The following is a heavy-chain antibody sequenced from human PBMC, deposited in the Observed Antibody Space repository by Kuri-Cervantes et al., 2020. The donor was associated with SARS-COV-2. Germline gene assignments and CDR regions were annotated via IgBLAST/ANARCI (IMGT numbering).Heavy chain of an antibody. V-gene: IGHV3-33*08. D-gene: IGHD3-16*01. Sequence: SLKIPRVASGFTFSNYVIHWVRQAPGKGLVWVAEIWYDGENEYYAGSAKGRFIISTDNSKNTVSLHMNSLRAEDTAMYYCARGAANYYYMDVWGKGTTVAVSS. CDR2: IWYDGENE. CDR1: GFTFSNYV. CDR3: ARGAANYYYMDV. J-gene: IGHJ6*03.